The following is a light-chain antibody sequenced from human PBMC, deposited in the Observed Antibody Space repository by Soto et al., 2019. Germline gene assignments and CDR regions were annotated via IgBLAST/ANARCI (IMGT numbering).Light chain of an antibody. Sequence: EIVLTQSPGTLSLSPGERATLSCRASQSVSRQLAWYQQKPGQAPRLLIYDASNRATGIPARFSGSGSGTDFTLTISSLEPEDFAVYYCQQHSWTFGQGTKVDIK. CDR3: QQHSWT. CDR2: DAS. CDR1: QSVSRQ. V-gene: IGKV3-11*01. J-gene: IGKJ1*01.